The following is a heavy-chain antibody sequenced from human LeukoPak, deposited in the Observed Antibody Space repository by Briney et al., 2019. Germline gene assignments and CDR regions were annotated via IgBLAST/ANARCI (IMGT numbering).Heavy chain of an antibody. CDR1: GGSISPYY. J-gene: IGHJ4*02. V-gene: IGHV4-59*08. Sequence: SETLSLTCTVSGGSISPYYWSWIRQPPGKGLECIGYIYYSGSTYYNPSLKSRVTISVDTSKNQFSLKLSSVTAADTAVYYCARVYFSGYLYYFDYWGQGTLVTVSS. D-gene: IGHD5-12*01. CDR2: IYYSGST. CDR3: ARVYFSGYLYYFDY.